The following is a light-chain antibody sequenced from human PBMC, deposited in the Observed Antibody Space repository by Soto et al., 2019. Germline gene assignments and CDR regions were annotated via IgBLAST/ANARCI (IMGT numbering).Light chain of an antibody. CDR1: QGISSA. V-gene: IGKV1-13*02. J-gene: IGKJ4*01. CDR2: DAS. Sequence: AMQLTQSPSSLSASVGDRVTITCLSSQGISSALVWYQQKPGKAPKLLIYDASSLESGVPSRFSGSGYGTDFSLTISSLQPEDFATYYCQQFDSYPLTFGGGTKVDIK. CDR3: QQFDSYPLT.